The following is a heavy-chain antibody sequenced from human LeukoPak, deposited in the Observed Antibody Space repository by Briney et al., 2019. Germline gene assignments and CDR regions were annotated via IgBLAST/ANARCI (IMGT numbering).Heavy chain of an antibody. V-gene: IGHV3-23*01. J-gene: IGHJ4*02. Sequence: GGSLRLSCAASGFTFSSYAMSWVRQAPGKGLEWVSAISGSGGSTYYADSVKGRFIISRDNSKNTLYLQMNSLRAEDTAVYYCAKRHYDFWSGYQNHMYYFDYWDQGALVTVSS. CDR3: AKRHYDFWSGYQNHMYYFDY. D-gene: IGHD3-3*01. CDR2: ISGSGGST. CDR1: GFTFSSYA.